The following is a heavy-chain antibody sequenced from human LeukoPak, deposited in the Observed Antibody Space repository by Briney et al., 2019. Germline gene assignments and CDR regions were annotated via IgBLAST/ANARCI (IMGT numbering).Heavy chain of an antibody. D-gene: IGHD3-3*01. CDR3: ARDQYYDFLNYYYYYGMDV. CDR2: IYYSGSA. V-gene: IGHV4-39*01. Sequence: SETLSLTCTVSGGSISSSSYYWGWIRQPPGKGLEWIGSIYYSGSAYYNPSLKSRVTISVDTSKNQFSLKLSSVTAADTAVYYCARDQYYDFLNYYYYYGMDVWGQGTTVTVSS. J-gene: IGHJ6*02. CDR1: GGSISSSSYY.